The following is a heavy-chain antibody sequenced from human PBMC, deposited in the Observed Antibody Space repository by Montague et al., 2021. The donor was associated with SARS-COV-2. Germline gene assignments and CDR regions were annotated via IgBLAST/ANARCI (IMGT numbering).Heavy chain of an antibody. CDR1: GGSIGTNY. CDR2: IYYTWST. D-gene: IGHD2-21*02. J-gene: IGHJ6*02. Sequence: SETLSLTCTVSGGSIGTNYWNWIWQSPGKGLEWLCYIYYTWSTKASPSLKSRVTISIDTSRDQLSLRLKSVTVADTAVYYCARDKYGDWDYYCLDVWGQGTTVIVSS. CDR3: ARDKYGDWDYYCLDV. V-gene: IGHV4-59*01.